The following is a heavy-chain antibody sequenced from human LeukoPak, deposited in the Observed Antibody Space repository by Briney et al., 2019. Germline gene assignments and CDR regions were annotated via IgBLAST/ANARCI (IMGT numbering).Heavy chain of an antibody. D-gene: IGHD7-27*01. V-gene: IGHV3-48*04. Sequence: GGSLRLSCAASGFTFSSYSMNWVRQAPGKGLEWVSYISSSSSTIYYADSVKGRFTISRDNAKNSLYLQMNSLRAEDTAVYYCAKDRMTGDRGEFDYWGQGTLVTVSS. J-gene: IGHJ4*02. CDR1: GFTFSSYS. CDR3: AKDRMTGDRGEFDY. CDR2: ISSSSSTI.